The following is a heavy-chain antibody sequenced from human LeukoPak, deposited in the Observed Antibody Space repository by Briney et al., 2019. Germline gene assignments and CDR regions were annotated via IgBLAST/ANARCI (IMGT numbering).Heavy chain of an antibody. D-gene: IGHD3-10*01. CDR2: IYYSGST. CDR3: AREFGGGMDV. J-gene: IGHJ6*02. V-gene: IGHV4-59*01. CDR1: GGSISSYY. Sequence: SETLSLTCTVSGGSISSYYWSWIRQPPGKGLEWIGYIYYSGSTNYNPSLKSRVTISVDTPKNQFSLKLSSVTAADTAVYYCAREFGGGMDVWGQGTTVTVSS.